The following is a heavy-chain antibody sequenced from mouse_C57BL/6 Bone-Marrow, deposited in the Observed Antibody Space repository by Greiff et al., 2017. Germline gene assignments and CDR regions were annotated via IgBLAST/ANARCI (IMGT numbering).Heavy chain of an antibody. J-gene: IGHJ2*01. CDR1: GYTFTDYY. Sequence: QVQLKQSGAELVRPGASVKLSCKASGYTFTDYYINWVKQRPGQGLEWIARIYPGSGNTYYNEKFKGKATLTAEKSSSTAYMQLSSLTSEDSAVYFCARKYDYDYFDYWGQGTTLTVSS. V-gene: IGHV1-76*01. CDR2: IYPGSGNT. D-gene: IGHD2-4*01. CDR3: ARKYDYDYFDY.